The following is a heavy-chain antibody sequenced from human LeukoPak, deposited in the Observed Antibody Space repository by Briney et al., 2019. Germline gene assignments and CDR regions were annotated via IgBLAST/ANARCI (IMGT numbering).Heavy chain of an antibody. J-gene: IGHJ5*02. D-gene: IGHD1-26*01. Sequence: GGSLRLSCAASGFSFSSYSMHWVRQAPGKGLEWVSSISSSGSYMYYADSLKGRFTISRDNARNSLYLQMNSLRAEDTAVYYCARDRVGAPIDPWGQGTLVTVSS. V-gene: IGHV3-21*01. CDR2: ISSSGSYM. CDR3: ARDRVGAPIDP. CDR1: GFSFSSYS.